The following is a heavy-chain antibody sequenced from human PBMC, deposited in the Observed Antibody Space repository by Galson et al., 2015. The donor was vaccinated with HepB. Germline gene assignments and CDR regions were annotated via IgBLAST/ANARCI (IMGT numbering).Heavy chain of an antibody. V-gene: IGHV3-74*01. CDR3: ARGEGTFSALVDY. CDR2: LNGGGSST. Sequence: SLRLSCAASGFTFSRFWMHWVRQAPGKGLVWVSRLNGGGSSTNYADSVKGRFTISRDNAKNTLYLQMNSLRPEDTAVYYCARGEGTFSALVDYWGQGTLVTVSP. J-gene: IGHJ4*02. D-gene: IGHD3-10*01. CDR1: GFTFSRFW.